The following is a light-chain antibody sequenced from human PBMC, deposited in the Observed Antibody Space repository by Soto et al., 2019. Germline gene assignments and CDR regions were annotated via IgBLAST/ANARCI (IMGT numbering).Light chain of an antibody. J-gene: IGKJ4*01. CDR3: LQHNSYPRT. V-gene: IGKV1-17*01. CDR1: QSISSN. Sequence: DIQMTQSPSSLSASVGDRVTITCRASQSISSNLNWYQQKPGKAPKLLIYAASTLQSGVPSRFSGSGSGTEFTLTISSLQPEDFATYYCLQHNSYPRTSGGGTKVDIK. CDR2: AAS.